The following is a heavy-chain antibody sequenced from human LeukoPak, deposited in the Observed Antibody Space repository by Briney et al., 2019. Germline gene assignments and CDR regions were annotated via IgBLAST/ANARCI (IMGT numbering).Heavy chain of an antibody. Sequence: ASVTVSFKTSGYTFTNFDNNWVRQATGQGLEWLGLMNPYTGKTGYAQKFQGRVTFTGDTSIRTAYMEVSSLTSEDTAVYYCARAPIPYYYDSSAYYSDYWGQGTLVTVSS. CDR3: ARAPIPYYYDSSAYYSDY. J-gene: IGHJ4*02. D-gene: IGHD3-22*01. CDR1: GYTFTNFD. CDR2: MNPYTGKT. V-gene: IGHV1-8*03.